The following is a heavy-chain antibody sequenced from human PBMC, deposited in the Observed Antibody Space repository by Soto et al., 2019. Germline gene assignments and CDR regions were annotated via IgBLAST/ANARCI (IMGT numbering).Heavy chain of an antibody. J-gene: IGHJ4*02. CDR1: GGSFSGYY. CDR3: ASIHRYCSGGSCLEGRISDY. Sequence: TSEALSLTCAVYGGSFSGYYWSWIRQPPGKGLEWIGEINHSGSTNYNPSLKSRVTISVDTSKNQFSLKLSSVTAADTAVYYCASIHRYCSGGSCLEGRISDYWGQGTLVTVSS. D-gene: IGHD2-15*01. V-gene: IGHV4-34*01. CDR2: INHSGST.